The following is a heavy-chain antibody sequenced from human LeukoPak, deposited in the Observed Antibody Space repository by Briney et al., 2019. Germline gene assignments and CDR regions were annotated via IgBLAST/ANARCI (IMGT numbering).Heavy chain of an antibody. V-gene: IGHV3-66*01. CDR3: ARDWRNKYSNSYSRGEWYFDL. J-gene: IGHJ2*01. D-gene: IGHD6-13*01. Sequence: GGSLRLSCAASEFSVGSNYMTWVRQAPGKGLEWVSLIYSGGSTYYADSVKGRFTISRDNSKNTLYPQMNSLRAEDTAVYYCARDWRNKYSNSYSRGEWYFDLWGRGTLVTVSS. CDR1: EFSVGSNY. CDR2: IYSGGST.